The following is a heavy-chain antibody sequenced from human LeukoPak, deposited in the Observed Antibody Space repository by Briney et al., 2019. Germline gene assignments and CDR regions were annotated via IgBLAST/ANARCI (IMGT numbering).Heavy chain of an antibody. J-gene: IGHJ6*03. V-gene: IGHV3-23*01. Sequence: GGSLRLSCAASGFTFSNLPMRWVRQAPGKGLEWVSAISGPGGSTYYADSVKDRFTISRDNSKNTLYLQMNSLRAEDTAVYYCGPTLGYNYYMDVWGKGTTVTVSS. CDR1: GFTFSNLP. CDR2: ISGPGGST. CDR3: GPTLGYNYYMDV. D-gene: IGHD3-10*01.